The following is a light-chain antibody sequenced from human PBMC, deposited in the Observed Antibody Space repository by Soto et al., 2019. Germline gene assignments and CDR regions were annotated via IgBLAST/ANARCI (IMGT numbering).Light chain of an antibody. CDR2: GAS. CDR1: QTISNY. CDR3: QQSYTSPT. Sequence: DIPLTQSPSSLCASVGDRVTMTCRASQTISNYLNWYQMKPGKAPKLLIYGASSLQNGVPPRFSGSGSGTDFALTIRNLEPADFASYFGQQSYTSPTFGPGTKVDV. V-gene: IGKV1-39*01. J-gene: IGKJ3*01.